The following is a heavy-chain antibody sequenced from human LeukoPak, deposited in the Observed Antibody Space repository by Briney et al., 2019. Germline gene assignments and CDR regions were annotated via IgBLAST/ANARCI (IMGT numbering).Heavy chain of an antibody. CDR3: ARVVRTVNCGGDCYWGKTNWFDP. CDR2: ISAYNGNT. Sequence: ASVKVSCKASGYTFTSYGISWVRQAPGQGLEWMGWISAYNGNTNYAQKLQGRVTMTTDTSTSTAYMELRSLRSDDTAVYYCARVVRTVNCGGDCYWGKTNWFDPWGQGTLVTVSS. J-gene: IGHJ5*02. CDR1: GYTFTSYG. D-gene: IGHD2-21*02. V-gene: IGHV1-18*01.